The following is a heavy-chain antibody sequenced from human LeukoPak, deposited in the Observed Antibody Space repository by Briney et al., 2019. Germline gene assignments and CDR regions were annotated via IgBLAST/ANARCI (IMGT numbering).Heavy chain of an antibody. D-gene: IGHD2-15*01. J-gene: IGHJ2*01. V-gene: IGHV3-74*01. CDR2: INSDVSST. CDR3: ARGSDCSGGSCYSYWYFDL. CDR1: AFTFSSYW. Sequence: GGSLRLSCAASAFTFSSYWMHWVRQTPGKGLGWVSRINSDVSSTSYADSVKGRFTISRDNAKNTLYLQMNSLRAEDTAMYYCARGSDCSGGSCYSYWYFDLWGRGTLVTVSS.